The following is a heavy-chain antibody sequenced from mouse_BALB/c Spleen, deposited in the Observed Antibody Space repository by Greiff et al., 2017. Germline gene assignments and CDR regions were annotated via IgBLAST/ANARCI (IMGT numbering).Heavy chain of an antibody. Sequence: VKLVESGAELVRPGVSVKISCKGSGYTFPDYAMHWVKQSHAKSLEWIGVISTYYGDASYNQKFKGKATMTVDKSSSTAYMELARLTSEDSAIYYCARDTTVVRGYYFDYWGQGTTLTVSS. CDR3: ARDTTVVRGYYFDY. CDR2: ISTYYGDA. V-gene: IGHV1S137*01. CDR1: GYTFPDYA. D-gene: IGHD1-1*01. J-gene: IGHJ2*01.